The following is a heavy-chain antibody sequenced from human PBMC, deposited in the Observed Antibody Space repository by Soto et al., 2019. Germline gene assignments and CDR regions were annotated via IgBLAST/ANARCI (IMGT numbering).Heavy chain of an antibody. Sequence: SETLSLTCTVSGGSINSSSYYWVWIRQPPGKGLEWIGSIYYSGSTYYNPSLKSRVTISVDTSKNQFSLKLSSVTAADTAVYYCARPPRGDYYYGMDVWGQGTTVTVS. CDR3: ARPPRGDYYYGMDV. J-gene: IGHJ6*02. V-gene: IGHV4-39*01. CDR2: IYYSGST. CDR1: GGSINSSSYY. D-gene: IGHD3-10*01.